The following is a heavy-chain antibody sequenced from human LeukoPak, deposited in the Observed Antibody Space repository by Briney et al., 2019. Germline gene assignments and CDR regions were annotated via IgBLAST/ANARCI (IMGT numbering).Heavy chain of an antibody. V-gene: IGHV4-39*07. J-gene: IGHJ4*02. D-gene: IGHD3-22*01. CDR2: MYYSGST. Sequence: SETLSLTCTASGGSIASSSYYWGWIRQPPEKGLEWIGSMYYSGSTYYNPSLKSRVTISVDTSKNQFSLKLSSVTAADTAVYYCARYPTYDSSGRHYWGQGTLVTVSS. CDR3: ARYPTYDSSGRHY. CDR1: GGSIASSSYY.